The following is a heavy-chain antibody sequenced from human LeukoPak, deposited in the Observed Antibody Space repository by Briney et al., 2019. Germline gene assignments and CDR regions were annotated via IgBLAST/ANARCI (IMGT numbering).Heavy chain of an antibody. CDR2: IYSGGST. D-gene: IGHD4-17*01. J-gene: IGHJ4*02. CDR1: GFTVSSNY. V-gene: IGHV3-53*01. CDR3: ARADYGRTS. Sequence: GGSLRLSCAPSGFTVSSNYMSWVRQAPGKGLEWVSVIYSGGSTYYADSVKGRFTISRDDSKDTLYLQMNSLRAEDTAVYYCARADYGRTSWGQGTLVTVSS.